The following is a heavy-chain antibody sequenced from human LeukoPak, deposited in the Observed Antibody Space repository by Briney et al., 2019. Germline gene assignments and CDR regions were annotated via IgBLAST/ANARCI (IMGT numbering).Heavy chain of an antibody. D-gene: IGHD6-13*01. J-gene: IGHJ4*02. CDR2: IWYDGSNK. Sequence: GGPLSPSWPASGFTFRTASMGWSPQAPGKGLEGGAVIWYDGSNKYYADSVKGRFTISRDNSKNTLYLQMNSLRAEDTAVYYCARGGSSWDFDYFDYWGQGTLVTVSS. CDR1: GFTFRTAS. CDR3: ARGGSSWDFDYFDY. V-gene: IGHV3-33*08.